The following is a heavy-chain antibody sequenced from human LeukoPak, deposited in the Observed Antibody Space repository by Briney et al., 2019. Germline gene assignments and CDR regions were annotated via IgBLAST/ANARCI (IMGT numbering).Heavy chain of an antibody. Sequence: GGSLRLSCASSGFTFTKFWMHWVRQAPGRGLVWVSRVKGDGISTLYADSVKGRFTISRDNAKNTLYLQMNSLRADDTALYYCATGPYAAFEMWGQGTMVTVSS. V-gene: IGHV3-74*01. CDR1: GFTFTKFW. D-gene: IGHD2-2*01. J-gene: IGHJ3*02. CDR3: ATGPYAAFEM. CDR2: VKGDGIST.